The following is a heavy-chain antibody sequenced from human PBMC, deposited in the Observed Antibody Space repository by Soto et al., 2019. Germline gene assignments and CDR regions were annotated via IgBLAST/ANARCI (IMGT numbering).Heavy chain of an antibody. V-gene: IGHV1-46*01. J-gene: IGHJ6*02. Sequence: ASVKVSCKASGYTFTSYYMHWVRQAPGQGLEWMGIINPSGGSTSYAQKFQGRVTMTRDTSTSTVYMELSSLRSEDTAVYYCARALYSGYETGYYSYGMDVWGQGTTVTVSS. CDR3: ARALYSGYETGYYSYGMDV. D-gene: IGHD5-12*01. CDR1: GYTFTSYY. CDR2: INPSGGST.